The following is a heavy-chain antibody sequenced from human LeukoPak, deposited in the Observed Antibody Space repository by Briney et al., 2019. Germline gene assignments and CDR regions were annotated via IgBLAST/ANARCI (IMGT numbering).Heavy chain of an antibody. V-gene: IGHV3-23*01. D-gene: IGHD3-22*01. CDR3: AKPYSSAYLGYFDY. CDR1: GFTFSSYA. CDR2: ISGSGGST. J-gene: IGHJ4*02. Sequence: AGGSLRLSCAASGFTFSSYAMSWVRQAPGKGLEWVSAISGSGGSTYYADSVNGRFTISRDYSKNTLYLQMNSLRAEDTAVYYCAKPYSSAYLGYFDYWGRGTLVTVSS.